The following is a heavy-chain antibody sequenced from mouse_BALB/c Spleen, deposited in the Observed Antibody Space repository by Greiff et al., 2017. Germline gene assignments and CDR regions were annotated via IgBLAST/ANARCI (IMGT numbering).Heavy chain of an antibody. J-gene: IGHJ4*01. CDR2: ISNGGGST. CDR1: GFTFSSYT. V-gene: IGHV5-12-2*01. CDR3: ARLGEYDGYYAMDY. Sequence: VQLKESGGGLVQPGGSLKLSCAASGFTFSSYTMSWVRQTPEKRLEWVAYISNGGGSTYYPDTVKGRFTISRDNAKNTLYLQMSSLKSEDTAMYYCARLGEYDGYYAMDYWGQGTSVTVSS. D-gene: IGHD2-14*01.